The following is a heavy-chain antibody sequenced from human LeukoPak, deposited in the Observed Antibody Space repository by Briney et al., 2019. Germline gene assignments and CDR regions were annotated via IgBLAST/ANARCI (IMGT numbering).Heavy chain of an antibody. CDR3: AKGSGYCSSTSCYLDAFDI. CDR2: ISGSGGST. CDR1: GFTFSSYA. J-gene: IGHJ3*02. D-gene: IGHD2-2*03. Sequence: GGSLRLSCAASGFTFSSYAMSWVRQAPGKGLEWVSAISGSGGSTYYADSVKGRFTISRDKSKNTLYLQMNSLRAEDTAVYYCAKGSGYCSSTSCYLDAFDIWGQGTMVTVSS. V-gene: IGHV3-23*01.